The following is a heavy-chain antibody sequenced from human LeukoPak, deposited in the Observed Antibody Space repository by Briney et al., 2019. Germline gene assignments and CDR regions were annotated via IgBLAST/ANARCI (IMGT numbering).Heavy chain of an antibody. CDR1: GFTFSSYW. CDR2: IKQDGSEK. CDR3: ARVLNPDNKWNFVWPV. V-gene: IGHV3-7*03. Sequence: GGSMRLSWAAAGFTFSSYWMSWVRQAQGKGLEWVANIKQDGSEKYYVDSVKGRFTISRDNAKNSTYLQMNRLMAEDTALYYCARVLNPDNKWNFVWPVWGQGTLIT. D-gene: IGHD1-7*01. J-gene: IGHJ4*02.